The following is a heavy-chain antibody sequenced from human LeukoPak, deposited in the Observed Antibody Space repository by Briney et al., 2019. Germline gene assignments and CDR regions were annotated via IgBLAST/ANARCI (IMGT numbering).Heavy chain of an antibody. CDR2: ISYDGSNK. CDR1: GLTFSAYA. Sequence: GRSLRLSCAVSGLTFSAYAMHWVRQAPGRGGARVAVISYDGSNKYYADSVKGRFTISGDKSKNTMYLQMNSLRPDDTAVYHCARGPGPTAGAKNAFDIWGLGTMVTVSP. D-gene: IGHD1-14*01. J-gene: IGHJ3*02. CDR3: ARGPGPTAGAKNAFDI. V-gene: IGHV3-30*01.